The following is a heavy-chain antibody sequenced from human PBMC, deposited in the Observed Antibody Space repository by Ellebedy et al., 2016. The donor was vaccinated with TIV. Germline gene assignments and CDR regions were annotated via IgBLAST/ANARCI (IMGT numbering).Heavy chain of an antibody. CDR3: AREWGSSGSLKWFET. D-gene: IGHD6-19*01. CDR1: GGSIRSNS. Sequence: MPSETLSLTCIASGGSIRSNSWSWIRQPQGGGLEWIGYGYHSGTTKYNPSLKSRVTVSVDTSKSHFSLKLTSVTAADTAVYYCAREWGSSGSLKWFETWGPGSLVVVSS. J-gene: IGHJ5*02. V-gene: IGHV4-59*01. CDR2: GYHSGTT.